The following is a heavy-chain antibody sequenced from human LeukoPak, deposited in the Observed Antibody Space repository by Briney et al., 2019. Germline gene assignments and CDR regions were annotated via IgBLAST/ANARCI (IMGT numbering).Heavy chain of an antibody. CDR3: TTDTPTWGSKGHYYYYMDV. CDR2: IKSKTDWGTT. Sequence: WGSLRLSCAASGFTFSNAWMSWVPQAPGKGLEGVGRIKSKTDWGTTDYAAPVKGRFTISRDDSKNTLYLQMNSLKTEDTAVYYCTTDTPTWGSKGHYYYYMDVWGKGTTVTVSS. CDR1: GFTFSNAW. V-gene: IGHV3-15*01. D-gene: IGHD3-16*01. J-gene: IGHJ6*03.